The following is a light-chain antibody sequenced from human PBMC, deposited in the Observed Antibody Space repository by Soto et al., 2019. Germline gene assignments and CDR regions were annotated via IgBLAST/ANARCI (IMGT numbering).Light chain of an antibody. J-gene: IGKJ5*01. CDR3: QQYNNWPPQIT. CDR1: QSVSSN. V-gene: IGKV3-15*01. CDR2: GAY. Sequence: DIVMTQSPPTLSVSPGERATLSCRASQSVSSNLAWYQQKPGQAPRLLIYGAYTRATGIPARFSGSGSGTEFTLTISSLQSEDFAVYYCQQYNNWPPQITFGQGTRLEIK.